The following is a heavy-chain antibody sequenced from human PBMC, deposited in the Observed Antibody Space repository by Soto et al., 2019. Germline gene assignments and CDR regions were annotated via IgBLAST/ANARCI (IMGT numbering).Heavy chain of an antibody. CDR3: ARDSTLRTLGMDV. V-gene: IGHV4-30-4*01. CDR2: IYYSGTT. D-gene: IGHD4-17*01. CDR1: GGSISGGDYY. J-gene: IGHJ6*02. Sequence: TLSLTCTVSGGSISGGDYYWSWIRQPPGKGLEWIGYIYYSGTTYHNPSLKSRLTISIDTSKNQFSLKLSSVTAADSAVYYCARDSTLRTLGMDVWGQGTTVTVSS.